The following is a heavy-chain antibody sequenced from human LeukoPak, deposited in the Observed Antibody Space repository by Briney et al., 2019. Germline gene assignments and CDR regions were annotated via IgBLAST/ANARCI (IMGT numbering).Heavy chain of an antibody. V-gene: IGHV1-69*13. Sequence: RASVKVSCKASGGTFSSYAISWVRQAPGQGLEWMGGIIPIFGTANYAQKFQGRVTITADESTSTAYMELSSLRSEDTAVYYCARGAQMIVVVIDWDDAFDIWGQGTMVTVSS. J-gene: IGHJ3*02. CDR3: ARGAQMIVVVIDWDDAFDI. CDR1: GGTFSSYA. D-gene: IGHD3-22*01. CDR2: IIPIFGTA.